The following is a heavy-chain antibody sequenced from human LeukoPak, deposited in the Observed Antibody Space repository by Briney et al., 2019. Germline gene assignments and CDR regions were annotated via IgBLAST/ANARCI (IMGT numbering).Heavy chain of an antibody. D-gene: IGHD3-10*01. CDR1: GGSISSGGYS. V-gene: IGHV4-30-4*07. Sequence: PSETLSLTCAVSGGSISSGGYSWSWIRQPPGKGLEWIGYIYYSGSTYYNPSLKSRVTISVDTSKNQFSLKLSSVTAADTAVYYCARGGITMVRGVIPPSDWGQGTLVTVSS. CDR2: IYYSGST. CDR3: ARGGITMVRGVIPPSD. J-gene: IGHJ4*02.